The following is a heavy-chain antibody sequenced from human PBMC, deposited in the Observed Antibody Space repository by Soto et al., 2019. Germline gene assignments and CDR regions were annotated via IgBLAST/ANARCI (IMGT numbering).Heavy chain of an antibody. CDR3: ARVADYDYVWGSYRPYYYYYGMDV. J-gene: IGHJ6*02. V-gene: IGHV4-30-4*01. D-gene: IGHD3-16*02. CDR2: IYYSGST. Sequence: QVQLQESGPGLVKPSQTLSLTCTVSGGSISSGDYYWSWIRQPPGKGLEWIGYIYYSGSTYYNPSLNSRVPISVDTSKHQFSLKLSSVTAADTAVYYCARVADYDYVWGSYRPYYYYYGMDVWGQGTTVTVSS. CDR1: GGSISSGDYY.